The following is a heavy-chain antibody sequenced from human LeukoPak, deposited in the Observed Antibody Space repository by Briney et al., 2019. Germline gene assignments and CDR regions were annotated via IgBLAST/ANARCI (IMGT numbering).Heavy chain of an antibody. V-gene: IGHV4-34*01. CDR2: INHSGST. D-gene: IGHD3-16*01. CDR3: ARHMRLRFRGRDAFDI. Sequence: PSETLSLTCAVYGGSFSGYYWSWIRQPPGKGLEWIGEINHSGSTNYNPSLKSRVTISVDTSKNQFSLKLSSVTAADTAVYYCARHMRLRFRGRDAFDIWGQGTMVTVSS. J-gene: IGHJ3*02. CDR1: GGSFSGYY.